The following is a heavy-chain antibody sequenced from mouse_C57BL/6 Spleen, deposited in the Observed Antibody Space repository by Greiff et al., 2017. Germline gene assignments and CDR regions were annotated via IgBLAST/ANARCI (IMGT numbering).Heavy chain of an antibody. J-gene: IGHJ2*01. V-gene: IGHV5-16*01. Sequence: EVKVEESEGGLVQPGSSMKLSCTASGFTFSDYYMAWVRQVPEKGLEWVANINYDGSSTYYLDSLKSRFIISRDNAKNILYLQMSSLKSEDTATYYCARDVGYDYDQYYFDDWGQGTTLTVSS. D-gene: IGHD2-4*01. CDR3: ARDVGYDYDQYYFDD. CDR2: INYDGSST. CDR1: GFTFSDYY.